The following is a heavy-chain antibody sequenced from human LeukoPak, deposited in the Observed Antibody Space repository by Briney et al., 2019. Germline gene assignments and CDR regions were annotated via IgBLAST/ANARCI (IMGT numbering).Heavy chain of an antibody. CDR3: ARYYSDYYYMDV. CDR2: IIPIFGTA. J-gene: IGHJ6*03. CDR1: GSTFSSYA. V-gene: IGHV1-69*13. Sequence: GASVKASCKASGSTFSSYAISWVRQAPGQGLEWMGGIIPIFGTANYAQKFQGRVTITADESTSTACMELSSLRSEDTAVYYCARYYSDYYYMDVWGKGTTVTVSS. D-gene: IGHD4-11*01.